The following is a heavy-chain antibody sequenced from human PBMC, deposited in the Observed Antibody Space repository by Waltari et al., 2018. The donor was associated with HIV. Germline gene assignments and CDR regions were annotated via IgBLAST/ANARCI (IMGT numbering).Heavy chain of an antibody. CDR1: DFSFKNFA. CDR3: ANLRGIDDCSNYDY. CDR2: ISFDGSDE. D-gene: IGHD4-4*01. J-gene: IGHJ4*02. V-gene: IGHV3-30*18. Sequence: QVHLVESGGRVVQSGKSLRLSCAASDFSFKNFAMHWVRQNPGKGLEWLGIISFDGSDESYSDAVKGRFFLSRDKSKNTLYLQMNSLRVEDSAVYYCANLRGIDDCSNYDYWGQGTLVSVSS.